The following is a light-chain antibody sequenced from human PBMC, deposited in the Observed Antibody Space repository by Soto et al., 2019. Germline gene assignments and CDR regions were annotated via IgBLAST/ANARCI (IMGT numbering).Light chain of an antibody. CDR3: QSYDSSNRGV. J-gene: IGLJ2*01. CDR1: SGSIASNY. Sequence: NFMLTQPHSVSESPGKTVTISCTRSSGSIASNYVQWYQQRPGSAPTTVIYEDNQRPSGVPDRFSGSIDSSSNSASLTISGRKTEDEADDYCQSYDSSNRGVFGGGTKLTVL. V-gene: IGLV6-57*04. CDR2: EDN.